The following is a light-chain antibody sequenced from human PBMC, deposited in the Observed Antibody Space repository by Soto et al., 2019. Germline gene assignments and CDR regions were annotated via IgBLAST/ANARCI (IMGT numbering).Light chain of an antibody. Sequence: DIEMTQSPSTLSGSVGDRVTITCRASQTISSWLAWYQQKPGKPPKILIYKASTLKSGVPSRFSGSGSGTEFTLTISSLQPDDFGTYYCLQVYSFPRTFGQGTKVDIK. CDR1: QTISSW. CDR3: LQVYSFPRT. CDR2: KAS. V-gene: IGKV1-5*03. J-gene: IGKJ1*01.